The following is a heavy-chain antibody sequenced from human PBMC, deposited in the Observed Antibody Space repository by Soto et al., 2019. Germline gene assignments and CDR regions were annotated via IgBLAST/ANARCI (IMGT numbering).Heavy chain of an antibody. V-gene: IGHV3-20*01. CDR3: ARAYTFYSSSWLDAFDI. J-gene: IGHJ3*02. CDR1: GFTFDDYG. D-gene: IGHD6-13*01. Sequence: RQRGSLRLSCAASGFTFDDYGMSWVRQAPGKGLEWVSGINWNGGSTGYADSVKGRFTISRDNAKNSLYLQMNSLRAEDTALYHCARAYTFYSSSWLDAFDIWGQGTMVTVSS. CDR2: INWNGGST.